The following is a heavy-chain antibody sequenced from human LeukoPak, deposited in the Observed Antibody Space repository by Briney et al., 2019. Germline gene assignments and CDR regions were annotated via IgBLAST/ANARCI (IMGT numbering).Heavy chain of an antibody. J-gene: IGHJ5*02. Sequence: SETLSLTCTVSGGSISSYYWSWIRQPPGEGLEWIGYIYYSGSTNYNPSLKSRVTISVDTSKNQFSLKLSSVTAADTAVYYCARGKHYYGSGSLSEAWGQGTLVTVSS. CDR3: ARGKHYYGSGSLSEA. D-gene: IGHD3-10*01. V-gene: IGHV4-59*01. CDR1: GGSISSYY. CDR2: IYYSGST.